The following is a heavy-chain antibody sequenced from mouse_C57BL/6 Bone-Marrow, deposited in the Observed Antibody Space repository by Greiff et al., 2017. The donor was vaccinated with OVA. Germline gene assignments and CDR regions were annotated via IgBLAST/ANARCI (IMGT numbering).Heavy chain of an antibody. CDR2: IYPGSGST. V-gene: IGHV1-55*01. CDR1: GYTFTSYW. CDR3: ARWQYWYFDV. Sequence: VQLQQSGAELARPGASVKMSCKASGYTFTSYWITWVKQRPGQGLEWIGDIYPGSGSTNYNEKFKSKATLTVDTSSSTAYMQLSSLTSEDSAVYYCARWQYWYFDVWGTGTTVTVSS. J-gene: IGHJ1*03.